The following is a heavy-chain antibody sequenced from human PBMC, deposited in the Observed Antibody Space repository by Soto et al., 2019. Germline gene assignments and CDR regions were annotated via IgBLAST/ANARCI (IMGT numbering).Heavy chain of an antibody. D-gene: IGHD3-10*01. V-gene: IGHV3-48*01. CDR1: GFTFSSSW. Sequence: SLRLTCAASGFTFSSSWMSWVCQAQGKGLEWVSYISSSSSTIYYADSVKGRFTISRDNAKNSLYLQMNSLRAEDTAVYYCARDIPRELLWFGELFNRPYGMDVWGQGTTVIVSS. CDR2: ISSSSSTI. J-gene: IGHJ6*02. CDR3: ARDIPRELLWFGELFNRPYGMDV.